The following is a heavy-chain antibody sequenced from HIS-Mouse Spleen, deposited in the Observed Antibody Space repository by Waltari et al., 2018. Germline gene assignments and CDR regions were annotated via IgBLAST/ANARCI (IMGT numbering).Heavy chain of an antibody. J-gene: IGHJ2*01. Sequence: QVQLQQWGAGLLKPSETLSLTCAVYGGSFSGYYWSWIRQPPGKGLEWIGEINHSGSTNYNPSLKGRVPISVDTSKNQFSLKLSSVTAADTAVYYCARVRTGDPSYWYFDLWGRGTLVTVSS. CDR3: ARVRTGDPSYWYFDL. D-gene: IGHD7-27*01. CDR1: GGSFSGYY. V-gene: IGHV4-34*01. CDR2: INHSGST.